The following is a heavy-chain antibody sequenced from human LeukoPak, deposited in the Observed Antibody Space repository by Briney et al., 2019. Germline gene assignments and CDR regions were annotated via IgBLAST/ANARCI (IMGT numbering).Heavy chain of an antibody. CDR3: ATEGDEMTTVTGGVWFDP. CDR2: IIPIFGIA. V-gene: IGHV1-69*04. D-gene: IGHD4-17*01. CDR1: GGTFSSYA. J-gene: IGHJ5*02. Sequence: SVKVSCKASGGTFSSYAISWVRQAPGQGLEWMGRIIPIFGIANYAQKFQGRVTITADKSTSTAYMELSSLRSEDTALYYCATEGDEMTTVTGGVWFDPWGQGTLVTVSS.